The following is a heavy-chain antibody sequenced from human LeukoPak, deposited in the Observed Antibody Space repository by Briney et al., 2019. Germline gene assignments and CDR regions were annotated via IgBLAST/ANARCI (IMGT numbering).Heavy chain of an antibody. CDR3: ARSGYSSGWYNYYYYGMDV. CDR2: ISSSGSTI. Sequence: GGSLRLSCAASGFTFSSYEMNWVRQAPGKGLEWVSYISSSGSTIYYADYVKGRFTISRDNAKNSLYLQMNSLRAEDTAVYYCARSGYSSGWYNYYYYGMDVWGQGTTVTVSS. CDR1: GFTFSSYE. D-gene: IGHD6-19*01. J-gene: IGHJ6*01. V-gene: IGHV3-48*03.